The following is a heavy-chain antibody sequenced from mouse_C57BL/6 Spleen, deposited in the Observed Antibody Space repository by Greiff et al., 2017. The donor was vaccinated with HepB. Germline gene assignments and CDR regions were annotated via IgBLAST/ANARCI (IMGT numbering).Heavy chain of an antibody. CDR1: GYTFTSYW. J-gene: IGHJ4*01. V-gene: IGHV1-59*01. CDR3: ARRRGAIYDGYYYAMDY. Sequence: QVQLQQPGAELVRPGTSVKLSCKASGYTFTSYWMHWVKQRPGQGLEWIGVIDPSDSYTNYNQKFKGKATLTVDTSSSTAYMKLSSLTSEDSAVYYCARRRGAIYDGYYYAMDYWGQGTSVTVSS. D-gene: IGHD2-3*01. CDR2: IDPSDSYT.